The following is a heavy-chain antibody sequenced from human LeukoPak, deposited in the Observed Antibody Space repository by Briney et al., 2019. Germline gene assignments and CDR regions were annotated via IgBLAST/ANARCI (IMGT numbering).Heavy chain of an antibody. CDR3: ARVAIAVAGTNPHYFDY. Sequence: GGSLRLSCAASGFTFSNYSMNWVRQAPGKGLEWVSSISNSGSYIYYADSVKGRFTISRDNAKNSLYLQMNSLRAEDTAVYYCARVAIAVAGTNPHYFDYWGQGTLVTVSS. CDR1: GFTFSNYS. D-gene: IGHD6-19*01. V-gene: IGHV3-21*01. J-gene: IGHJ4*02. CDR2: ISNSGSYI.